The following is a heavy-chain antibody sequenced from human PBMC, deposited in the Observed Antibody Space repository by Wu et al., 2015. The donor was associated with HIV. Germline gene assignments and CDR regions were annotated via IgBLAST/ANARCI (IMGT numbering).Heavy chain of an antibody. V-gene: IGHV1-69*15. Sequence: QVQLVQSGAEVKKPGSSVKVSCKASGGTFNTYAITWVRQPPGQGLEWMGTILPIFTTTKYTQKFQGRVTITADESTSTAYMELSSLRSEDTAMYYCARAAAGVTLYWYFDFWGRGTLVTVSS. CDR3: ARAAAGVTLYWYFDF. CDR2: ILPIFTTT. CDR1: GGTFNTYA. D-gene: IGHD6-13*01. J-gene: IGHJ2*01.